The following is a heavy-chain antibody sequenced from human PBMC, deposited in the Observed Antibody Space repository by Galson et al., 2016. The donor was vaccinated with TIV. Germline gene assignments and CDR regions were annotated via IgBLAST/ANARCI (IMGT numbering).Heavy chain of an antibody. CDR3: ARRFYFDY. J-gene: IGHJ4*02. Sequence: SVKVSCKASGYTLCTYYMHWLRQAPGQGLEWMGIIDPSVGSTTYSQKFQGRVTMTSDTSTSTVYMELTSLKSEDTAVYYCARRFYFDYWGQGTLVTVSS. V-gene: IGHV1-46*01. CDR1: GYTLCTYY. CDR2: IDPSVGST.